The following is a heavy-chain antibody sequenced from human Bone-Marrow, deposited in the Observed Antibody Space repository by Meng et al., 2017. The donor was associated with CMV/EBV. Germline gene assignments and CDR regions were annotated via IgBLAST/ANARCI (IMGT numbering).Heavy chain of an antibody. CDR2: ISSSSSYI. Sequence: GESLKISCAASGFTFSSYSMNWVRQAPGKGLEWVSSISSSSSYIYYADSVKGRFTISRDNAKNSLYLQMNSLRAEDTAVYYCARGGSPEGLDPWGQGTLVTVSS. CDR3: ARGGSPEGLDP. D-gene: IGHD1-14*01. V-gene: IGHV3-21*01. CDR1: GFTFSSYS. J-gene: IGHJ5*02.